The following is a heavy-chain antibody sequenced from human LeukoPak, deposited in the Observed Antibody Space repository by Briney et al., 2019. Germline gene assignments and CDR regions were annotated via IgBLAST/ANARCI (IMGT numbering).Heavy chain of an antibody. J-gene: IGHJ5*02. V-gene: IGHV3-21*01. CDR3: ARGYTNGYPT. D-gene: IGHD2-8*01. CDR2: ISSSSGYR. CDR1: GFIFSSDS. Sequence: GGSLRLSCAASGFIFSSDSMNWVRQAPGKGLEWVSSISSSSGYRYYADSVKGRFTVSRDNAKNSLYLQMNSLRAEDTAVYYCARGYTNGYPTWGQGTLVTVSS.